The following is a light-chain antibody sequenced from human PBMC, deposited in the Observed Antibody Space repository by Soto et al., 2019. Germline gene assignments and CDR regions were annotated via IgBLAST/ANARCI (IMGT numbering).Light chain of an antibody. J-gene: IGLJ3*02. CDR1: SSDVGGYDY. CDR3: SSYTTSSSLWL. CDR2: DVL. V-gene: IGLV2-14*03. Sequence: QSALTQPASVSGSPGQSITISCTGTSSDVGGYDYVSWYQQHPGKAPKLMIYDVLNRPSGVSTRFSGSKSYNTASLTISGLQAEDEADYYCSSYTTSSSLWLFGGGTKVTVL.